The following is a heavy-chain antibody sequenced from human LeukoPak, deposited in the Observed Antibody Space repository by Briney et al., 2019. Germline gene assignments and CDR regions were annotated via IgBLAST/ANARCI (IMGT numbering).Heavy chain of an antibody. V-gene: IGHV4-34*01. Sequence: PSETLSLTCAVYGGSFSGYYWSWIRQPPGKGLEWIGEINHSGNTNYNPSLKSRVTISVDTSKNQFSLKLSSVTAADTAVYYCARAPYYYDSSGYYSPRGYYFDYWGQGTLVTVSS. D-gene: IGHD3-22*01. CDR1: GGSFSGYY. CDR3: ARAPYYYDSSGYYSPRGYYFDY. J-gene: IGHJ4*02. CDR2: INHSGNT.